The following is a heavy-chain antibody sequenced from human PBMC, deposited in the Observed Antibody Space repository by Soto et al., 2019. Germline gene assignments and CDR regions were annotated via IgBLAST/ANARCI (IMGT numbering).Heavy chain of an antibody. V-gene: IGHV1-46*01. J-gene: IGHJ6*02. CDR1: GYTFTSDY. CDR2: INPSGGST. D-gene: IGHD4-17*01. Sequence: AGVKVCCKAAGYTFTSDYMHWVRQAPGQGLEWMGIINPSGGSTSYAQKFQGRVTMTRDTSTSTVYMELSSLRSEDTAVYYCASGDRPGRFYYYGMDVWGQGTTVTAP. CDR3: ASGDRPGRFYYYGMDV.